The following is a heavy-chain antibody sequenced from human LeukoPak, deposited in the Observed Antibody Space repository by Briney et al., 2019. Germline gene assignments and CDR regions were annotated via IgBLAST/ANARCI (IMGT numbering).Heavy chain of an antibody. V-gene: IGHV3-23*01. CDR1: GFTFSSYA. D-gene: IGHD3-10*01. J-gene: IGHJ4*02. CDR3: AKDRADVIKSYGSGSYYND. Sequence: PGGSLRLSCAASGFTFSSYAMSWVRQAPGKGLEWVSAISGSGGSTYYADSVKGRFTISRDNSKNTLYLQMNSLRAEDTAVYYCAKDRADVIKSYGSGSYYNDWGQGTLVTVSS. CDR2: ISGSGGST.